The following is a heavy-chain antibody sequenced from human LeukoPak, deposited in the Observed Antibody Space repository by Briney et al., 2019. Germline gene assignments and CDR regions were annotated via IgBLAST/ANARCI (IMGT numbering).Heavy chain of an antibody. J-gene: IGHJ3*02. D-gene: IGHD3-16*01. V-gene: IGHV3-23*01. Sequence: GGSLRLSCAASGFTFSSYAMSWVRQAPGKGLEWVSAISGSGGSTYYADSVKGRFTISRDNSKNTLYLQMNSLRAEDTAVYYCAKDLGPNDYVWGSYRPDAFDIWGQGTMVTVSS. CDR3: AKDLGPNDYVWGSYRPDAFDI. CDR1: GFTFSSYA. CDR2: ISGSGGST.